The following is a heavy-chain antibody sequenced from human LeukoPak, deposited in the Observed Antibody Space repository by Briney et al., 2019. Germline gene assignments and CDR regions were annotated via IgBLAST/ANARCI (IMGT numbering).Heavy chain of an antibody. CDR3: ARDGDEIVGYCSGDSCHVDY. J-gene: IGHJ4*02. D-gene: IGHD2-15*01. V-gene: IGHV1-18*01. CDR1: GYTFINYG. CDR2: ISAYNGNT. Sequence: ASVKVSCKASGYTFINYGISWVRQAPGQGLEWMRWISAYNGNTNYAQKLQGRVIMTTDTSTSTAYMELRSLRSDDTAVYYCARDGDEIVGYCSGDSCHVDYWGQGTLVTVSS.